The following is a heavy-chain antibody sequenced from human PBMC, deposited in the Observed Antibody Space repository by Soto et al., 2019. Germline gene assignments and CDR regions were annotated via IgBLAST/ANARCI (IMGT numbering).Heavy chain of an antibody. CDR3: VKGNQLLRYYFEF. D-gene: IGHD3-9*01. CDR1: GFTFSKYA. Sequence: EVQLVESGGALVQPGGSLRLSCSVSGFTFSKYAMHWVRQAPGKGLEYVSGITSEGDRTWHADSVKDRFTISRDNSKNTLFLQMSSLRVEDTAIYFCVKGNQLLRYYFEFWGPGTLVTVSS. V-gene: IGHV3-64D*06. CDR2: ITSEGDRT. J-gene: IGHJ4*01.